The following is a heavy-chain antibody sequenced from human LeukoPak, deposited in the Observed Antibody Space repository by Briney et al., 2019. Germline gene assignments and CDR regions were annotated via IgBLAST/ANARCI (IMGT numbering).Heavy chain of an antibody. CDR1: GFTFSSYA. CDR2: ISGSGGNT. Sequence: GGSLRLSCAASGFTFSSYAMSWVRQAPGKGLDWVSAISGSGGNTYYADSVKGRFTISRDNSKNTLYLQMNSLRAEDTAVYYCARDDDYGDSYWYFDLWGRGTLVTVSS. J-gene: IGHJ2*01. D-gene: IGHD4-17*01. V-gene: IGHV3-23*01. CDR3: ARDDDYGDSYWYFDL.